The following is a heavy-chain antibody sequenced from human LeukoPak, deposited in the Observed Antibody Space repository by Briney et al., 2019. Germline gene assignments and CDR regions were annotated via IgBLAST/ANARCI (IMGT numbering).Heavy chain of an antibody. J-gene: IGHJ4*02. V-gene: IGHV4-34*01. CDR1: GGSFSGYY. CDR2: INHSGST. Sequence: KPSETLSLTCAVYGGSFSGYYWSWIRQPPGKGLEWIGEINHSGSTNYNPSLKSRVTISVDTSKNQFSLKLSSVTAADTAVYYCARERHYYGSGTITIDYWGQGTLVTVSS. CDR3: ARERHYYGSGTITIDY. D-gene: IGHD3-10*01.